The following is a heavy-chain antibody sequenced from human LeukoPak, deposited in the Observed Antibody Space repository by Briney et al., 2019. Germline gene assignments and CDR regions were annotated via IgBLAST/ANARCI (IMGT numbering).Heavy chain of an antibody. Sequence: ASVKVSCKASGYTFTSYYMHWVRQAPGQGLEWMGIINPSGGSTSYAQKFQGRVTMTRDTSTSTVYMEQSSLRSEDTAVYYCARDRPDSSGWYGGFDYWGQGTLVTVSS. D-gene: IGHD6-19*01. V-gene: IGHV1-46*01. CDR3: ARDRPDSSGWYGGFDY. CDR1: GYTFTSYY. CDR2: INPSGGST. J-gene: IGHJ4*02.